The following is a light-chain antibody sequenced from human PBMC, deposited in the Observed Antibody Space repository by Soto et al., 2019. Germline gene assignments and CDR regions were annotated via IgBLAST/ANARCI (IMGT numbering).Light chain of an antibody. J-gene: IGKJ4*01. CDR2: AAS. Sequence: DIQMTQSPSSVSASVGDRVTITCRASQGISSWLGWYQQKPGKAPKLLTYAASSLQSGVPSCFSGSGSGTDFTLTISSLQPEDFATYYGEQANSFPFTFGGGTKVEIK. CDR1: QGISSW. V-gene: IGKV1D-12*01. CDR3: EQANSFPFT.